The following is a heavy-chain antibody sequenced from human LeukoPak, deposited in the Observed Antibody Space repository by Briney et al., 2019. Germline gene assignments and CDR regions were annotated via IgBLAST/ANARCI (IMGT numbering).Heavy chain of an antibody. CDR3: ARESPSSLYSSSWSPLDY. CDR2: ISYDGSNK. Sequence: GGALRLSCAASGFTFSSYAMHWVRQAPGKGLEWVAVISYDGSNKYYADSVKGRFTISRDNSKNTLYLQMNSLRAEDTAVYYCARESPSSLYSSSWSPLDYWGQGTLVTVSS. V-gene: IGHV3-30-3*01. D-gene: IGHD6-13*01. CDR1: GFTFSSYA. J-gene: IGHJ4*02.